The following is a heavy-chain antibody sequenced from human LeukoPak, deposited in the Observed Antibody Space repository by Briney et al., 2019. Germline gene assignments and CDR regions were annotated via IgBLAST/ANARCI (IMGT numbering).Heavy chain of an antibody. CDR2: ISTYNGNT. CDR3: ARVLRYDFWSGYYFDY. Sequence: GASVGVSCKASGYTFNSYDITWVRQAPGQGLEWMAWISTYNGNTNYAQKVQGRVTMTTDTSTSTAYMELRSLRSDDTAVYYCARVLRYDFWSGYYFDYWGQGTLVTVSS. D-gene: IGHD3-3*01. CDR1: GYTFNSYD. V-gene: IGHV1-18*01. J-gene: IGHJ4*02.